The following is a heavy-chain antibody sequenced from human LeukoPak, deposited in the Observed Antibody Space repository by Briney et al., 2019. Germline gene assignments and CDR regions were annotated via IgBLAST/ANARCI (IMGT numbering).Heavy chain of an antibody. J-gene: IGHJ4*02. D-gene: IGHD2-15*01. Sequence: PGGSLRLSCTGSGFTFGDYGMSWVRQAPGKGLEWVSFIRSKAYGGTTEYAASVKGRFTISRDDSKSIAYLQMNSLKTEDTAVYYCTRPRYRSGGSCYFDYWGQGALVTASS. V-gene: IGHV3-49*04. CDR1: GFTFGDYG. CDR2: IRSKAYGGTT. CDR3: TRPRYRSGGSCYFDY.